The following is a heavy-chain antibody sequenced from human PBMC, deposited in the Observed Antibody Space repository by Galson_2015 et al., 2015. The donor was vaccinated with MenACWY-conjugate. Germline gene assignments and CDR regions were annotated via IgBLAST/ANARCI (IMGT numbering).Heavy chain of an antibody. CDR1: GFTFSSFW. V-gene: IGHV3-74*01. CDR2: INSDGSST. CDR3: ARGGGDTVMY. D-gene: IGHD5-18*01. Sequence: SLRLACAASGFTFSSFWMHWVRQAPGKGLVWVSRINSDGSSTSYADSVKGRFTISRDNAKNTLYLKMNSLRAEDTAVYYCARGGGDTVMYWGQGTLVTVSS. J-gene: IGHJ4*02.